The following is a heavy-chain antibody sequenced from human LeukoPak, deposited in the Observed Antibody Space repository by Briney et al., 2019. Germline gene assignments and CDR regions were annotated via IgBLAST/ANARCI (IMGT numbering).Heavy chain of an antibody. Sequence: GGSLRLSCAASGFIFSSYSMNWVRQAPGKGLEWVSSISSSSTYIYYADSVKGRFTISRDNAKNSLYLQMNSLRAEDTAVYYCARGGSSFGDDAFDIWGQGTMVTVSS. CDR3: ARGGSSFGDDAFDI. CDR1: GFIFSSYS. V-gene: IGHV3-21*01. D-gene: IGHD3-3*02. CDR2: ISSSSTYI. J-gene: IGHJ3*02.